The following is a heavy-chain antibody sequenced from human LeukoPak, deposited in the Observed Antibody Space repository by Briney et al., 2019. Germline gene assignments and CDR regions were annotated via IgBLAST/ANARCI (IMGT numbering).Heavy chain of an antibody. D-gene: IGHD1-26*01. V-gene: IGHV3-30-3*01. J-gene: IGHJ5*02. CDR3: ARDDSWDWFDP. CDR2: ISYDGSNK. Sequence: GGSLRLSCAASGFTFSSYAMHWVRQAPGKGLEWVAVISYDGSNKYYADSVKGRFTISRDNSKNTLYLQMNSLRAEDTAVYYCARDDSWDWFDPWGQGTLVTVSS. CDR1: GFTFSSYA.